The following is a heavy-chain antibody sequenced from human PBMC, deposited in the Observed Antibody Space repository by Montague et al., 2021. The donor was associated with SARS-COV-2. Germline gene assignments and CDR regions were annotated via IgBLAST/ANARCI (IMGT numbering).Heavy chain of an antibody. Sequence: SETLSLTCTVSFGSISTYYWSWIRQPPGKGLEWIGFIFYNGSTKXNPSLKRRVSISLDTSKNQFSLKLSSVTAADMAVYYCARQDAWAYCGDECYRGWFDSWGQGTLVTVSS. CDR2: IFYNGST. V-gene: IGHV4-59*01. CDR3: ARQDAWAYCGDECYRGWFDS. J-gene: IGHJ5*01. CDR1: FGSISTYY. D-gene: IGHD2-21*01.